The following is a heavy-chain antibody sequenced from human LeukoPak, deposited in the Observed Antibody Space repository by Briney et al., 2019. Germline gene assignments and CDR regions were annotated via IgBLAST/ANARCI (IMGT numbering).Heavy chain of an antibody. J-gene: IGHJ6*03. Sequence: SETLSLTCAVYGGSFSGYYWSWIRRPPGKGLEWIWEINHSGSTNYSPSLKSRVTISVDTSKNQFSLKLSSVTAADTAVYYCARFKRYCSGGSCYYYYYYYMDVWGKGTTVTVS. V-gene: IGHV4-34*01. CDR2: INHSGST. D-gene: IGHD2-15*01. CDR3: ARFKRYCSGGSCYYYYYYYMDV. CDR1: GGSFSGYY.